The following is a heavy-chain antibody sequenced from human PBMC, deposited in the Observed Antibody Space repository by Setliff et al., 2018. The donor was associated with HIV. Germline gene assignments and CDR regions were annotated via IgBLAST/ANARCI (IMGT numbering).Heavy chain of an antibody. D-gene: IGHD2-15*01. CDR1: GGAFSSYA. CDR3: AREGPCGNSCYSNY. V-gene: IGHV1-69*04. CDR2: VIPIFDRS. J-gene: IGHJ4*02. Sequence: SVKVSCKASGGAFSSYAISWVRQAPGQGLEWMGRVIPIFDRSHYAEKFQGRVTMTADKSTSTAYMELSSLGSDDSAMYYCAREGPCGNSCYSNYWGQGTLVTVSS.